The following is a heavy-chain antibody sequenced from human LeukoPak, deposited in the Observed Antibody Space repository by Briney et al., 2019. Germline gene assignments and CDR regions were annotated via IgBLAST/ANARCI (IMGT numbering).Heavy chain of an antibody. Sequence: SETLSLTCTVSGGAISAGSFYWGWIRQPAGKGLEWIGHFYNSGRFDYNPSLESRVTISVDTSKNQFSLKLSSVTAADTAVYYCARAHGNQVYYNSIDPWGQGTLVTVSS. CDR3: ARAHGNQVYYNSIDP. D-gene: IGHD1-1*01. J-gene: IGHJ5*02. CDR1: GGAISAGSFY. V-gene: IGHV4-61*09. CDR2: FYNSGRF.